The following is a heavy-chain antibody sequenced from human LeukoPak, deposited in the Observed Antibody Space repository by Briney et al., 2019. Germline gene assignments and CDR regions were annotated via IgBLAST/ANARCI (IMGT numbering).Heavy chain of an antibody. Sequence: PGGSLRLSCAASGFTFSSYAMSWVRQAPGKGLEWVSGISGSGDSTYYADSVKGRFTISRDNSKNTLYLQMSSLRAEDTAVYYCARDQSRWSGWFDPWGQGALVTVSS. CDR2: ISGSGDST. V-gene: IGHV3-23*01. J-gene: IGHJ5*02. D-gene: IGHD6-13*01. CDR1: GFTFSSYA. CDR3: ARDQSRWSGWFDP.